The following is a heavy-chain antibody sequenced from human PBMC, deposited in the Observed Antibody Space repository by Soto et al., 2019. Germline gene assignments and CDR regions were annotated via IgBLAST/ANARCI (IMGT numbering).Heavy chain of an antibody. Sequence: EVQLVESGGDLVQPGGSLRLSCAASGFSFSSHWMSWVRQAPGKGLEWVANIKQDGNDKRYVDSVKGRFTISRDNAKSSLYLQMNSLRAEDTAVYYYARYSYSSGPQDSWGQGTLVTVSS. D-gene: IGHD6-19*01. CDR3: ARYSYSSGPQDS. CDR2: IKQDGNDK. CDR1: GFSFSSHW. J-gene: IGHJ4*02. V-gene: IGHV3-7*03.